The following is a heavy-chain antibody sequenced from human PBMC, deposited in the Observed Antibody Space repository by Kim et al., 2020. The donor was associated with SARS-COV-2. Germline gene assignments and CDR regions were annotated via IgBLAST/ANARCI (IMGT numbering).Heavy chain of an antibody. Sequence: DSVKGRFTISRDNAKNSLYLQMNSLRAEDTAVYYCASWDYDSSGYYSLAYWGQGTLVTVSS. CDR3: ASWDYDSSGYYSLAY. J-gene: IGHJ4*02. V-gene: IGHV3-21*01. D-gene: IGHD3-22*01.